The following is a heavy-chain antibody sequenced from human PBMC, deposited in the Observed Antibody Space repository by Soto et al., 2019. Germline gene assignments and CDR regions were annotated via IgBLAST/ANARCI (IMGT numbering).Heavy chain of an antibody. Sequence: SLRLSCAASGFTFSSYAMHWVRQAPGKGLEWVALISYDGSDKDYADSVKGRFTISRDNSRNTLFLQMNSLRAEDTAVYYCAREYYKYYDSSGYSRPPAYGGQGTLVTVSS. V-gene: IGHV3-30-3*01. CDR2: ISYDGSDK. CDR1: GFTFSSYA. D-gene: IGHD3-22*01. J-gene: IGHJ4*02. CDR3: AREYYKYYDSSGYSRPPAY.